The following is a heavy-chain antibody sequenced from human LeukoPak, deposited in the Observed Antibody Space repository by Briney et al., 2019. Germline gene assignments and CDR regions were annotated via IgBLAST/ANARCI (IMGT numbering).Heavy chain of an antibody. CDR1: GGSISSSSYY. V-gene: IGHV4-39*01. Sequence: SGTLSLTCTVSGGSISSSSYYWGWIRQPPGKGLEWIGSIYYSGSTYYNPSLKSRVTISVDTSKNQFSLKLSSVTAADTAVYYCARGSLFGYSYGTYFDYWGQGTLVTVSS. D-gene: IGHD5-18*01. CDR3: ARGSLFGYSYGTYFDY. CDR2: IYYSGST. J-gene: IGHJ4*02.